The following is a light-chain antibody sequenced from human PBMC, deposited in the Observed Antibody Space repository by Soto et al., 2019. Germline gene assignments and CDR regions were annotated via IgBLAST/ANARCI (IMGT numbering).Light chain of an antibody. Sequence: DIQLTQSPSFLSASVGDRVTITCRASQDISSYLAWYQQRPGKVPRFLTHSASTLQSGVPSRFSATGSGKTFTITISRLQPEDIATYYCQQLNRLPRTFGQGTKVEV. J-gene: IGKJ1*01. CDR3: QQLNRLPRT. CDR2: SAS. V-gene: IGKV1-9*01. CDR1: QDISSY.